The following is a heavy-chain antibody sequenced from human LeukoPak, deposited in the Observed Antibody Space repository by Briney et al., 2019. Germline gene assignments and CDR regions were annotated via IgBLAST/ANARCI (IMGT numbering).Heavy chain of an antibody. D-gene: IGHD6-13*01. CDR1: GLTVSSHW. J-gene: IGHJ4*02. CDR3: ANLAAADNSDY. V-gene: IGHV3-74*01. Sequence: GGSLSLSCAASGLTVSSHWMRWGGPAPGQGLVWVSRITNDGSSTTYADSVKGRFTISRDNAKNMLYLQVNSLRAEDTAVYYCANLAAADNSDYWGQGTLVTVSS. CDR2: ITNDGSST.